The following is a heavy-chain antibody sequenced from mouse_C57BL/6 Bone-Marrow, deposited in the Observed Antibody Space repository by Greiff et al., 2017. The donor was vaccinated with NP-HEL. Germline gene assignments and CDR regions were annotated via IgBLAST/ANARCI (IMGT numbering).Heavy chain of an antibody. J-gene: IGHJ1*03. CDR2: INPYNGGT. CDR1: GYTFTDYY. D-gene: IGHD3-3*01. V-gene: IGHV1-19*01. CDR3: ARRREGGRGYFDV. Sequence: VQLKQSGPVLVKPGASVKMSCKASGYTFTDYYMNWVKQSHGKSLEWIGVINPYNGGTSYNQKFKGKATLTVDKSSSTAYMELNSLTSEDSAVYYCARRREGGRGYFDVWGTGTTVTVSS.